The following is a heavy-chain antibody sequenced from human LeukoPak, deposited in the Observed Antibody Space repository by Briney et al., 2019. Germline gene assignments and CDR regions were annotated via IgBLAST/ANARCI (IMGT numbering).Heavy chain of an antibody. Sequence: EASVKVSCKASGGTFSSYAISWVRQAPGQGLEWMGGIIPIFGTANYAQKFQGRVTITADESTSTAYMELSSLRSEDTAVYYCARDPYYYGSGSDYNSYFYYGMDVWGQGTTVTVSS. CDR3: ARDPYYYGSGSDYNSYFYYGMDV. J-gene: IGHJ6*02. V-gene: IGHV1-69*13. D-gene: IGHD3-10*01. CDR2: IIPIFGTA. CDR1: GGTFSSYA.